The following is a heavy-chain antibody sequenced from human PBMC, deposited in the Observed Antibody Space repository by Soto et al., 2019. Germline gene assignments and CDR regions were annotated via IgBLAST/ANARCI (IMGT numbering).Heavy chain of an antibody. CDR2: IDPSDSYT. Sequence: GESLKISCKTSGYSFTNDWISWVRQMPGKGLEWMGRIDPSDSYTNYSPSFQGHVTISADKSISTAYLQWSSLKASDTAMYYCARAPNGVEYFQHWGQGTLVPGS. CDR1: GYSFTNDW. J-gene: IGHJ1*01. D-gene: IGHD2-8*01. CDR3: ARAPNGVEYFQH. V-gene: IGHV5-10-1*01.